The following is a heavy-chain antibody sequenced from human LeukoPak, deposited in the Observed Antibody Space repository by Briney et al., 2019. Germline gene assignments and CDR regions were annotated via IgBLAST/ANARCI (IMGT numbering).Heavy chain of an antibody. J-gene: IGHJ6*03. CDR1: GYTFSNYG. CDR2: IRGDNGNT. D-gene: IGHD6-13*01. CDR3: AREGFSAADYLPYYYYMDV. Sequence: ASVKVSCKASGYTFSNYGISWVRQAPGQGLEWVGWIRGDNGNTNYAQKFQGRVTMTTDTSTSTAYMELRSLRSDDTAVYYCAREGFSAADYLPYYYYMDVWGKGTTVTVSS. V-gene: IGHV1-18*01.